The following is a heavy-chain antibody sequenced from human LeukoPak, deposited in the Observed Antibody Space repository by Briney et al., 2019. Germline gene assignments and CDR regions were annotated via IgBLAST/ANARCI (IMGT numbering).Heavy chain of an antibody. V-gene: IGHV4-59*01. CDR1: GGSISSYY. D-gene: IGHD4-23*01. CDR3: TRGTAVYGGNSPYYFDY. Sequence: SETLSLTCTVSGGSISSYYWSWIRQPPGKGPEWIGYIYYSGSTNYNPSLKSRVSISVDTSKNQFSLKLTSVTTADTAVYYCTRGTAVYGGNSPYYFDYWGQGTLVTVSS. J-gene: IGHJ4*02. CDR2: IYYSGST.